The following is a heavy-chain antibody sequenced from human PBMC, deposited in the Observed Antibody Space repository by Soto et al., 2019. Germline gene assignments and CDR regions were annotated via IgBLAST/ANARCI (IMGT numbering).Heavy chain of an antibody. CDR2: INSDGDTS. Sequence: GSLRLSCVASGFGFHTYWMHWVRQVPGKGLVWVARINSDGDTSTYADSVKGRFSISRDNTKNTLFLQMNGLRDDDTAVYYCTRDWVDYYASGNYYPRFEPWGQGALVTVSS. V-gene: IGHV3-74*01. J-gene: IGHJ5*02. CDR3: TRDWVDYYASGNYYPRFEP. CDR1: GFGFHTYW. D-gene: IGHD3-10*01.